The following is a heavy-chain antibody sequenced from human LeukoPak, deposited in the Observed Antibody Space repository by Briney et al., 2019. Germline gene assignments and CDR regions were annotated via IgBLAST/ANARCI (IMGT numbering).Heavy chain of an antibody. CDR1: GFTFSSYS. Sequence: GSLRLSCAASGFTFSSYSMNWVRQAPGKGLEWVSSISSSSSYIYYADSVKGRFTISRDSAKNSLYLQMNSLRAEDTAVYYCARPLSIAAAYSDYWGQGTLVTVSS. V-gene: IGHV3-21*01. J-gene: IGHJ4*02. CDR3: ARPLSIAAAYSDY. CDR2: ISSSSSYI. D-gene: IGHD6-13*01.